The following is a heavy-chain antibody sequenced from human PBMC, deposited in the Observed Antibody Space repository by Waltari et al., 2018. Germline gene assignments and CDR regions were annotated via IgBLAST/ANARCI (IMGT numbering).Heavy chain of an antibody. CDR1: GGTFSSYA. CDR3: ARDAFRRREHYYYGMDV. Sequence: QVQLVQSGAEVKKPGSSVKVSCKASGGTFSSYAISWVRTAPGQGLEWMGGIIPIFGTANYAQKFQGRVTITADESTSTAYMELSSLRSEDTAVYYCARDAFRRREHYYYGMDVWGQGTTVTVSS. V-gene: IGHV1-69*01. D-gene: IGHD1-26*01. J-gene: IGHJ6*02. CDR2: IIPIFGTA.